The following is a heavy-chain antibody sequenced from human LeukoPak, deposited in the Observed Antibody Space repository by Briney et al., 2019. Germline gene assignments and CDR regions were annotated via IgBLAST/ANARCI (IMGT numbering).Heavy chain of an antibody. CDR3: ARDHEYSNYD. J-gene: IGHJ4*02. D-gene: IGHD4-11*01. Sequence: PGGSLRLSCAASGLTFSSYWMSWVRQAPGKGLEWVANIKEDGSEKYYVDSVKDRFTISRDNAKNSLYLQMNSLRAEDTAVYYCARDHEYSNYDWGQGTLVTVSS. V-gene: IGHV3-7*01. CDR2: IKEDGSEK. CDR1: GLTFSSYW.